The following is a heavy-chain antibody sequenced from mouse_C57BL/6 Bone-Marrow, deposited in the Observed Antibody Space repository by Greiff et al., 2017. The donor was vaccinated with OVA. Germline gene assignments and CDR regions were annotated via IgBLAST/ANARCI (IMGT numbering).Heavy chain of an antibody. Sequence: EVKLMESGGGLVQSGRSLRLSCATSGFTFSDFYMEWVRQAPGKGLAWIAASRNQANDYTTEYSASVKGRFIVSRDTSQSILYLQMNALRAEDTAIYYCARDAPYYYGSSSPFAYWGQGTLVTVSA. CDR1: GFTFSDFY. CDR2: SRNQANDYTT. J-gene: IGHJ3*01. CDR3: ARDAPYYYGSSSPFAY. V-gene: IGHV7-1*01. D-gene: IGHD1-1*01.